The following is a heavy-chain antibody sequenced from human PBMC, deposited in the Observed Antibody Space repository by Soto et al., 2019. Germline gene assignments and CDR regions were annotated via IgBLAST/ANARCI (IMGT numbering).Heavy chain of an antibody. V-gene: IGHV1-18*04. D-gene: IGHD5-12*01. CDR1: GYSFSSYG. CDR2: ISVNNGNT. CDR3: ATSYDSEFDP. Sequence: AAVKVSCYASGYSFSSYGICWGRQPPGQRVEWMGWISVNNGNTNYAQKFQGRVTMTTDTSTSTSYLDLRSVRSDDTAVYYCATSYDSEFDPWGQGTPVTVS. J-gene: IGHJ5*02.